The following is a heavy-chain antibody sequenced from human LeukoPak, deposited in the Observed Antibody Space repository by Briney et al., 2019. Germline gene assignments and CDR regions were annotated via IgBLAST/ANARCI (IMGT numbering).Heavy chain of an antibody. D-gene: IGHD6-19*01. CDR1: GGTFSSYA. V-gene: IGHV1-69*05. CDR2: IIPIFGTA. CDR3: ARDPAYSSGWYRFDP. J-gene: IGHJ5*02. Sequence: SVKVSCKASGGTFSSYAISWVRQAPGQGLEWMGGIIPIFGTANYAQKFQGRVTITTDESTSTAYMELSSLRAEDTAVYYCARDPAYSSGWYRFDPWGQGTLVTVSS.